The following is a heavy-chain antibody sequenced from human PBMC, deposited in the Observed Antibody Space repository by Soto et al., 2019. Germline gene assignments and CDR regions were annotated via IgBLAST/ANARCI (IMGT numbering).Heavy chain of an antibody. Sequence: PSETLSLTCTVSGCSISSGDYYWSWIRRPPGKGLEWIGYIYYSGSTYYNPSLKSRVTISVDTSKNQFSLKLSSVTAADTAVYYCAREVVVAANWFDPWGQGTLVTVSS. D-gene: IGHD2-15*01. J-gene: IGHJ5*02. V-gene: IGHV4-30-4*01. CDR1: GCSISSGDYY. CDR3: AREVVVAANWFDP. CDR2: IYYSGST.